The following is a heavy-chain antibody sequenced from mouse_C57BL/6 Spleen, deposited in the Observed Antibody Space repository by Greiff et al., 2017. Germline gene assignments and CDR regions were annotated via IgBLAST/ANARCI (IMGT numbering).Heavy chain of an antibody. CDR2: IWSGGST. J-gene: IGHJ4*01. Sequence: QVQLKQSGPGLVQPSQRLSITCTVSGFSFTSYGVHWVRQPPGKGLEWLGVIWSGGSTDYNAAFISRLSISKYNSKSQVFFKMNSLQADDTARYYCAKLGWQGAMDYWGQGTSVTVSS. D-gene: IGHD2-3*01. CDR1: GFSFTSYG. CDR3: AKLGWQGAMDY. V-gene: IGHV2-4*01.